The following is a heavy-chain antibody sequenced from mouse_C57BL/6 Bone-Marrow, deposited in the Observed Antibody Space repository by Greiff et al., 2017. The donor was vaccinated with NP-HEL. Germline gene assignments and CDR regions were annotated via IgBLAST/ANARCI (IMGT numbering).Heavy chain of an antibody. V-gene: IGHV7-3*01. D-gene: IGHD2-5*01. J-gene: IGHJ2*01. CDR1: GFTFTDYY. Sequence: DVKLVESGGGLVQPGGSLSLSCAASGFTFTDYYMSWVRQPPGKALEWLGFIRNKANGYTTEYSASVKGRFTISRDNSQSILYLQMNALRAEDSATYYCARSYYSNYEDYFDYWGQGTTLTVSS. CDR2: IRNKANGYTT. CDR3: ARSYYSNYEDYFDY.